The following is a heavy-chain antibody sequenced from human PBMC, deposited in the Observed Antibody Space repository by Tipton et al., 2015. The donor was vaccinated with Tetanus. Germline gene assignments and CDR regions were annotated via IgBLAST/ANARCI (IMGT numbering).Heavy chain of an antibody. D-gene: IGHD1-26*01. Sequence: TLSLTCTVSGGSISSGDFSWSWIRQPPGKGLEWIGYIYHSGNTYYNPSLKSRVSISVDRSNNQFSLRLTSVTAADTAVYYCARDFRERSGTYFSYYYTMDVWGQGTTVTVSS. CDR2: IYHSGNT. CDR3: ARDFRERSGTYFSYYYTMDV. V-gene: IGHV4-30-2*01. CDR1: GGSISSGDFS. J-gene: IGHJ6*02.